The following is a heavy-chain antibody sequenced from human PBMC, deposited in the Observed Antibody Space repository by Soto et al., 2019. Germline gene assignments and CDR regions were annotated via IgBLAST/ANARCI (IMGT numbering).Heavy chain of an antibody. J-gene: IGHJ3*02. V-gene: IGHV1-69*01. CDR2: IIPIFGTA. Sequence: QVQLVQSGAEVKKPGSSVKVSCKASGGTCSSYAISWVRQAPGQGLEWMGGIIPIFGTANYAQKFQGRVTITADESTSTAYMELSSLRSEDTAVYYCARGSLYCTNGVCWAFDIWGQGTMVTVSS. D-gene: IGHD2-8*01. CDR1: GGTCSSYA. CDR3: ARGSLYCTNGVCWAFDI.